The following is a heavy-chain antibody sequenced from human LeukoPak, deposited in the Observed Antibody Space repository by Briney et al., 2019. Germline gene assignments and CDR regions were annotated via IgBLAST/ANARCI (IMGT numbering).Heavy chain of an antibody. V-gene: IGHV4-59*01. CDR1: GGSISSYH. J-gene: IGHJ3*02. D-gene: IGHD6-13*01. Sequence: TSETLSLTCTVSGGSISSYHWSWIRQPPGKGLEWIGYIYYSGSTNYNPSLKSRVTISVDTSKNQFSLKLSSVTAADTAVYYCARLDSTVDAFDIWGQGTMVTVSS. CDR3: ARLDSTVDAFDI. CDR2: IYYSGST.